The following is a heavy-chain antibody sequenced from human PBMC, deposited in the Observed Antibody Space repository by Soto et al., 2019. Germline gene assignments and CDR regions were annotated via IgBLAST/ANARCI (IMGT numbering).Heavy chain of an antibody. CDR1: GYTFISYG. CDR3: AREGWDDYVWGSGDAFDI. J-gene: IGHJ3*02. Sequence: QVQLVQSGAEVKKPGASVKVSCKASGYTFISYGISWVRQAPGQGLEWMGWISAYNGNTNYAQKLQGRVTMTTDTSTSTAYMELRSLRSDDTAVYYCAREGWDDYVWGSGDAFDIWGQGTMVTVSS. CDR2: ISAYNGNT. D-gene: IGHD3-16*01. V-gene: IGHV1-18*01.